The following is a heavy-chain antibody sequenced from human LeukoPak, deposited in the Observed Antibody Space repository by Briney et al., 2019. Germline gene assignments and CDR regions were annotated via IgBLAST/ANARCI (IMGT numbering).Heavy chain of an antibody. CDR2: ISCDGSNK. Sequence: GGSLRLSCAASGFTFSSYGMHWVRQAPGKGLEWVAVISCDGSNKYYADSVKGRFTISRDNSKNTLYLQMNSLRAEDTAVYYCAKGVGATPDAFDIWGQGTMVTVSS. V-gene: IGHV3-30*18. CDR3: AKGVGATPDAFDI. D-gene: IGHD1-26*01. CDR1: GFTFSSYG. J-gene: IGHJ3*02.